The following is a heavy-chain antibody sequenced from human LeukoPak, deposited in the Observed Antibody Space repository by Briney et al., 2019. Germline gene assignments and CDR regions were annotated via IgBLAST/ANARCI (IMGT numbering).Heavy chain of an antibody. D-gene: IGHD3-10*01. CDR1: GFTFSNYG. J-gene: IGHJ3*02. CDR2: IRYDGSNK. CDR3: ARDPDEFLRGGNDDAFDI. Sequence: GGSLRLSCAASGFTFSNYGMHWVRQAPGKGLEWVAFIRYDGSNKNYADSVKGRFTISRDNSKNTLYLQMNSLRAEDTAVYYCARDPDEFLRGGNDDAFDIWGQGTMVTVSS. V-gene: IGHV3-30*02.